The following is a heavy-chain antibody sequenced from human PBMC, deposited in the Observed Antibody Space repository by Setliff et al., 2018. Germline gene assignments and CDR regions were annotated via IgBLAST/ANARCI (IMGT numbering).Heavy chain of an antibody. CDR1: GASINNHF. V-gene: IGHV4-59*11. Sequence: NPSETLSLTCAVYGASINNHFWSWIRQPPGKGLEWIGYLSHSGSSNYNPSLKSRVTMLVDTSKNQFSLKLSSVTAADTAVYYCAKVITVFGVVIMENWFDPWGQGTLVTVSS. J-gene: IGHJ5*02. CDR3: AKVITVFGVVIMENWFDP. CDR2: LSHSGSS. D-gene: IGHD3-3*01.